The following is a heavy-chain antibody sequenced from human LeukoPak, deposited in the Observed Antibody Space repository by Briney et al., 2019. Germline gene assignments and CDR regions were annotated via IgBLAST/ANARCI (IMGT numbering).Heavy chain of an antibody. CDR2: IIPVFGTA. Sequence: SVKVSCKASGGTFSSYAISWVRQAPGQGLEWMGGIIPVFGTANYAQKFQGRVTITADKSTSTAYMELSSLRSEDTAVYYCARDLSGDVLTAPFDYWGQGTLVTVSS. V-gene: IGHV1-69*06. J-gene: IGHJ4*02. CDR3: ARDLSGDVLTAPFDY. D-gene: IGHD1-1*01. CDR1: GGTFSSYA.